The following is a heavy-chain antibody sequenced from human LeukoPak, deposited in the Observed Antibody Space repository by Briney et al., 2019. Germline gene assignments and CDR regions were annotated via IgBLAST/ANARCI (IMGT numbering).Heavy chain of an antibody. J-gene: IGHJ6*03. Sequence: TGGSVRLSCAASGFTFSSYWMHWVRQAPGKGLVWVSRINPDGSSTSYADSVKGRFTISRDNAKNTLYLQMNSLRAEDTAVYYCARDRPLNIAAAGRYYYYYYMDVWGKGTTVTVSS. D-gene: IGHD6-13*01. CDR3: ARDRPLNIAAAGRYYYYYYMDV. CDR1: GFTFSSYW. CDR2: INPDGSST. V-gene: IGHV3-74*01.